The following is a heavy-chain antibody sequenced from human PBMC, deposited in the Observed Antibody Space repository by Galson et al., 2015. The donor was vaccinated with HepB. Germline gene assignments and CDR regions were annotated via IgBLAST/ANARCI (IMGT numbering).Heavy chain of an antibody. Sequence: SLRLSCAASGFTFSSYAMSWVRQAPGKGLEWVSGIGASGTATPYADSVKGRFTISRDNSKNTLFLQVGSLRAEDTAIYYCAKDRDGSGSPNKGYFDFWGQGTLVTVSS. V-gene: IGHV3-23*01. CDR1: GFTFSSYA. CDR3: AKDRDGSGSPNKGYFDF. CDR2: IGASGTAT. J-gene: IGHJ4*02. D-gene: IGHD3-10*01.